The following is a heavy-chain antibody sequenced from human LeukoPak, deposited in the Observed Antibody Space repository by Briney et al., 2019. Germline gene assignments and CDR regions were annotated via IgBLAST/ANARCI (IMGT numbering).Heavy chain of an antibody. CDR2: INHSGST. Sequence: PSETLSLTCAVYGGSFSGYYWSWIRQPPGKGLEWIGEINHSGSTNYNPSLKSRVTISVDTSKNQFSLKLSSVTAADTAVYYCARGTSIAVAGDTYWYFDLWGRGTLVTASS. CDR3: ARGTSIAVAGDTYWYFDL. D-gene: IGHD6-19*01. J-gene: IGHJ2*01. CDR1: GGSFSGYY. V-gene: IGHV4-34*01.